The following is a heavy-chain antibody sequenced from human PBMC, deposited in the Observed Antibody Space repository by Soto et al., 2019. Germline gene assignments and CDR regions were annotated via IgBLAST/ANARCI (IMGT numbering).Heavy chain of an antibody. CDR1: GYTFTSYH. CDR2: INPSGGST. V-gene: IGHV1-46*01. J-gene: IGHJ6*02. D-gene: IGHD3-22*01. CDR3: ARDLGQKWLSRGMDV. Sequence: GASVKVSCKASGYTFTSYHMHWVRQAPGQGLEWMGIINPSGGSTSYAQKFQGRVTMTRDTPTSTVYMELSSLRSEDTAVYYCARDLGQKWLSRGMDVWGQGTTVTVSS.